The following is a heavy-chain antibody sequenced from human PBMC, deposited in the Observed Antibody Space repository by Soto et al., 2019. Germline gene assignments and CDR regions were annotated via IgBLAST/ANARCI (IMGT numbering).Heavy chain of an antibody. D-gene: IGHD3-16*01. J-gene: IGHJ4*02. CDR2: ISYDGSNK. Sequence: PGGSLRLSCAASGFTFSSYGMHWVRQAPGKGLEWVAVISYDGSNKYYADSVKGRFTISRDNSKNTLYLQMNSLRAEDTAVYYCAKERYDYVWGITGQKGYWGQGT. V-gene: IGHV3-30*18. CDR3: AKERYDYVWGITGQKGY. CDR1: GFTFSSYG.